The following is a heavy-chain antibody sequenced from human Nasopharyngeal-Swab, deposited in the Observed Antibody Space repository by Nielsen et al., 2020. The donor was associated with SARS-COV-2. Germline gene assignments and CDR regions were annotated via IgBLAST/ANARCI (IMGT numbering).Heavy chain of an antibody. CDR3: ARDGIGTDYGDYEYYYYYMDV. CDR1: GFTFSSYS. J-gene: IGHJ6*03. D-gene: IGHD4-17*01. CDR2: ISSSSSYI. Sequence: GESLKISCAASGFTFSSYSMSWVRQAPGKGLEWVSSISSSSSYIYYADSVKGRFTISRDNAKNSLYLQMNSLRAEDTAVYYCARDGIGTDYGDYEYYYYYMDVWGKGTTVTVSS. V-gene: IGHV3-21*01.